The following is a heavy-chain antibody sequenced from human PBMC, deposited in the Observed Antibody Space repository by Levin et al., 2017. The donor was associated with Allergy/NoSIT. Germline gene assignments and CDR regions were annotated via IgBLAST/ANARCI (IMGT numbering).Heavy chain of an antibody. J-gene: IGHJ4*02. CDR3: TTISGVWYYYDSSGYLTVDY. V-gene: IGHV3-15*01. CDR2: IKSKTDGGTT. Sequence: SGGSLRLSCAASGFTFSNAWMSWVRQAPGKGLEWVGRIKSKTDGGTTDYAAPVKGRFTISRDDSKNTLYLQMNSLKTEDTAVYYCTTISGVWYYYDSSGYLTVDYWGQGTLVTVSS. CDR1: GFTFSNAW. D-gene: IGHD3-22*01.